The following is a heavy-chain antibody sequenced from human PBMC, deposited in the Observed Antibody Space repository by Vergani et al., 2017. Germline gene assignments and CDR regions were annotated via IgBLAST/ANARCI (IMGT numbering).Heavy chain of an antibody. D-gene: IGHD2-21*02. CDR2: IYYSGST. V-gene: IGHV4-59*01. J-gene: IGHJ4*02. Sequence: QVQLQESGPGLVKPSETLSLTCTVSGGSISSYYWSWIRQPPGKGLEWIGYIYYSGSTNYNPSLKSRVTISVDTSKNQFSRKLSSVTAADTAVYYCASSAPYCGGDCYPDYWGQGTLVTVSS. CDR1: GGSISSYY. CDR3: ASSAPYCGGDCYPDY.